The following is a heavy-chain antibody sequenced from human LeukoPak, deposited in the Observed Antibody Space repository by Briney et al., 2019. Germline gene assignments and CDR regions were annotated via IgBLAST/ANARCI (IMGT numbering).Heavy chain of an antibody. V-gene: IGHV3-23*01. J-gene: IGHJ4*02. D-gene: IGHD3-22*01. CDR2: ISGSGGST. CDR1: GFTFSIYA. Sequence: GGPLRLSCAASGFTFSIYAMSWVRQAPGKGLEWVSAISGSGGSTYYADSVKGRFTISRDNSKNTLYLQMNSLRAEDTAVYYCAKDRGVVLITHLFDYWGQGTLVTVSS. CDR3: AKDRGVVLITHLFDY.